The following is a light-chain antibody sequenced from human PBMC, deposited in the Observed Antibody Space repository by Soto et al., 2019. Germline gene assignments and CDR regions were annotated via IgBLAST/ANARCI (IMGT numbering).Light chain of an antibody. J-gene: IGKJ2*01. CDR2: LGS. CDR1: QSLLDSDQNNQ. Sequence: DIVMTQSPISLPVTPGEPASISCRCSQSLLDSDQNNQLDWYLQKPGQSSQLLIYLGSYRDTGVPARCEGSGSGTHVTLTIRRVEPEYVGLSFGMQSLRTGYTFGQWNKLDI. V-gene: IGKV2-28*01. CDR3: MQSLRTGYT.